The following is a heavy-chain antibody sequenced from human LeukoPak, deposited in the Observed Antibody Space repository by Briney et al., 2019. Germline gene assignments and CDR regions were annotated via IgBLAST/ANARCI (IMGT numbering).Heavy chain of an antibody. CDR2: IYYSGST. V-gene: IGHV4-39*07. CDR1: GGSISSSSYY. D-gene: IGHD2-21*02. J-gene: IGHJ4*02. Sequence: SETLSLTCTVSGGSISSSSYYWGWIRQPPGKGLEWIGSIYYSGSTYYNPSLKSRVTISVDTSKNQLSLKLSSVTAADTAVYYCARTYCGGDCYLDEAYYFDYWGQGTLVTVSA. CDR3: ARTYCGGDCYLDEAYYFDY.